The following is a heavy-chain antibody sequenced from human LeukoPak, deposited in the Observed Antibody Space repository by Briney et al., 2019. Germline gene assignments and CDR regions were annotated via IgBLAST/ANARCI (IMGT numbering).Heavy chain of an antibody. CDR3: ARSGYYDSSRYYFDY. Sequence: PGGSLRLSCAASGFTFSGSAMHWVRQAPGKGLEWVAVIWYDGSNKYYADSVKGRFTISRDNSKNTLYLQMNSLRAEDTAVYYCARSGYYDSSRYYFDYWGQGTLVTVSS. CDR2: IWYDGSNK. V-gene: IGHV3-33*08. D-gene: IGHD3-22*01. J-gene: IGHJ4*02. CDR1: GFTFSGSA.